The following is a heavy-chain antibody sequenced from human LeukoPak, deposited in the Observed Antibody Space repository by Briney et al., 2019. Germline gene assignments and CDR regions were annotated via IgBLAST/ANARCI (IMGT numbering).Heavy chain of an antibody. CDR3: ARGGYYGSGNDFRFDP. CDR1: GGSIGSYY. D-gene: IGHD3-10*01. V-gene: IGHV4-59*01. CDR2: IHYTGST. Sequence: SETLSLTCTVSGGSIGSYYWSWIRQSPGKGLECIGYIHYTGSTNYNPSLKSRVTISVETSKNQFSLKLKSVTAADTAVYYCARGGYYGSGNDFRFDPWGQGTLVTVSS. J-gene: IGHJ5*02.